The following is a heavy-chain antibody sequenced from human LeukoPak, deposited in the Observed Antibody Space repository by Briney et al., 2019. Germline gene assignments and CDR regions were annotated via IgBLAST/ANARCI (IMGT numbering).Heavy chain of an antibody. CDR1: GYTFTDYY. Sequence: ASVKVSCKASGYTFTDYYIHWVRQAPGQGLEWMGWINSGGTHYAQKFQGRVTMTRDTSINTAYMELRSLRSDDTAVYYCARDSPRYCSSTSCYMLSSGWFDPWGQGTLVTVSS. J-gene: IGHJ5*02. D-gene: IGHD2-2*02. CDR2: INSGGT. V-gene: IGHV1-2*02. CDR3: ARDSPRYCSSTSCYMLSSGWFDP.